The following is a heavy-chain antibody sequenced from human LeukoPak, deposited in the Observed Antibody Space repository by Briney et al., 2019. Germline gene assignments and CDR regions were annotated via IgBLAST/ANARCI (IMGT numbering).Heavy chain of an antibody. CDR1: GFPFSNNV. CDR2: IRGSGDT. Sequence: GGSLRLFCAASGFPFSNNVMSWVRQGPGRGLDWLSAIRGSGDTYYADSVKGRFTISRDNSKNMLYLQMNSLRAEDTAVYYCSNTFPYGTTWYGSCVYWGQGALVTVSS. V-gene: IGHV3-23*01. CDR3: SNTFPYGTTWYGSCVY. J-gene: IGHJ4*02. D-gene: IGHD3-10*01.